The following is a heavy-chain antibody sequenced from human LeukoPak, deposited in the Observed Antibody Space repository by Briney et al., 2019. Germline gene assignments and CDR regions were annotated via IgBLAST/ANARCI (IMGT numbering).Heavy chain of an antibody. CDR2: INSDGDIT. Sequence: TGGSLRLSCAASGFTFSSYAMNWVRQAPGKGLEWVSGINSDGDITYYADSVKGRFTISRDNSKNMLYLQMNSLRAEDTAVYYCAKSDISSSWGQGILVTVSS. D-gene: IGHD6-13*01. CDR3: AKSDISSS. V-gene: IGHV3-23*01. CDR1: GFTFSSYA. J-gene: IGHJ4*02.